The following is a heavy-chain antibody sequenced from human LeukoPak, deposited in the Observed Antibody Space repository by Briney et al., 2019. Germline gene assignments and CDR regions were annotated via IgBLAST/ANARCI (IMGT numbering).Heavy chain of an antibody. Sequence: GGSLRLSCAASGFTFSSYAMSWVRQAPGKGLEWVSAISGSGGSTYYADSVKGRFTISRDNSKNTLYLQMNSLRAEDTAVYYCARTGRDYDFAFDIWGQGTMVTVSS. CDR1: GFTFSSYA. D-gene: IGHD3-3*01. V-gene: IGHV3-23*01. CDR2: ISGSGGST. CDR3: ARTGRDYDFAFDI. J-gene: IGHJ3*02.